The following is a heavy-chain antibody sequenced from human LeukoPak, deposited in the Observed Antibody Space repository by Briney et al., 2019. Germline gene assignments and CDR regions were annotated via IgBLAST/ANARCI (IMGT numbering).Heavy chain of an antibody. CDR3: AKGITGYYYDSGLDY. V-gene: IGHV3-23*01. D-gene: IGHD3-22*01. J-gene: IGHJ4*02. CDR1: GFTFSSYA. Sequence: PGGSLRLSCAASGFTFSSYAMSWVRQAPGKGLEWVSAISGSGGSTYYAASVKRRFTISRDNSTNTLYLQMTSLRAEDTALYYCAKGITGYYYDSGLDYWGQGTLVTVSS. CDR2: ISGSGGST.